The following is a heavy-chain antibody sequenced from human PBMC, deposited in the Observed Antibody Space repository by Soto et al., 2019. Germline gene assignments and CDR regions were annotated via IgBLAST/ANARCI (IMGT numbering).Heavy chain of an antibody. CDR1: GGSISSGGYY. CDR3: AKVIPGWFMVS. D-gene: IGHD2-8*01. CDR2: VSGSGDYT. Sequence: ETLSLTCTVSGGSISSGGYYWSWIRQAPGKGLEWVSGVSGSGDYTYYADSVKGRFTISRDNSKDTLYLQMNSLRAEDTAVYYCAKVIPGWFMVSWGQGTMVTVSS. V-gene: IGHV3-23*01. J-gene: IGHJ3*01.